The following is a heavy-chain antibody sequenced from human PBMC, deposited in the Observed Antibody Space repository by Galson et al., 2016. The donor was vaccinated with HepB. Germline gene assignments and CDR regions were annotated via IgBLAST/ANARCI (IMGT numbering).Heavy chain of an antibody. CDR3: ARPPPCHIIMMVGGDRCDYHVMGV. CDR2: IYPGDSDT. Sequence: QSGAEVKKPGESLKISCKGSGYTFTSYWIGWVRQMPGKGLEWMGIIYPGDSDTRYSPSFQGQVTISVDKSISTAYLQWSSLKASDTAVYYCARPPPCHIIMMVGGDRCDYHVMGVGGQGTTVTGSS. J-gene: IGHJ6*01. D-gene: IGHD3-10*01. CDR1: GYTFTSYW. V-gene: IGHV5-51*01.